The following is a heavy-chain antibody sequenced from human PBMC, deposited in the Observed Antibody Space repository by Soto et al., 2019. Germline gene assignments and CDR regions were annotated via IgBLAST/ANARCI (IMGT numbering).Heavy chain of an antibody. CDR3: TRSIAAADYYYYGMDV. J-gene: IGHJ6*02. D-gene: IGHD6-13*01. CDR2: IRSKASGGTT. V-gene: IGHV3-49*04. CDR1: GFTFGDYA. Sequence: EVQLVESGGGLVQPGRSLRLSCTASGFTFGDYAMSWVRQAPGKGLEWVGFIRSKASGGTTEYAASVKGRFTISRDDSKSIAYLQMNSLKTEDTAVYYCTRSIAAADYYYYGMDVWGQGTTVTVSS.